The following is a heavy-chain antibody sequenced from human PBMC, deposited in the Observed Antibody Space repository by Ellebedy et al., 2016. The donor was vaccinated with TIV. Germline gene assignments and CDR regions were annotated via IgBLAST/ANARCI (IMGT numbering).Heavy chain of an antibody. D-gene: IGHD6-19*01. Sequence: GESLKISCAASGFTFSKHAMSWVRQAPGKGLEWISGVSDDGFSTYNADSVKGRFTISRDNSKNTLYLQMNSLRAEDTAVYYCARGRGSGWYMYPIDYWGQGTGVTVSS. CDR3: ARGRGSGWYMYPIDY. J-gene: IGHJ4*01. CDR1: GFTFSKHA. CDR2: VSDDGFST. V-gene: IGHV3-23*01.